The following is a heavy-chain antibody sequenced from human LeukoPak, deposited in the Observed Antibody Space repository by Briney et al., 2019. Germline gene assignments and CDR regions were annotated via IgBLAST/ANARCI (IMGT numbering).Heavy chain of an antibody. V-gene: IGHV4-34*01. CDR1: GGSIAVNHYY. Sequence: SETLSLTCSVSGGSIAVNHYYWSWIRQPPGKGLEWIGEINHSGSTNYNPSLKSRVTISVDTSKNQFSLKLSSVTAADTAVYYCARSPRPLFWSGVNWFDPWGQGTLVTVSS. J-gene: IGHJ5*02. CDR3: ARSPRPLFWSGVNWFDP. CDR2: INHSGST. D-gene: IGHD3-3*01.